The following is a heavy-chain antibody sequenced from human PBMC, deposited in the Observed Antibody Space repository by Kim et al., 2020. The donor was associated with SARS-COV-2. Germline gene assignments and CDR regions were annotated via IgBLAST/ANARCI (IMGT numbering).Heavy chain of an antibody. CDR3: AKAGG. J-gene: IGHJ4*02. D-gene: IGHD3-16*01. V-gene: IGHV3-23*01. Sequence: SGSGGSTYYADAVKGRFTIARDNSKNTLYLQMNSLRAEDTAVYYCAKAGGWGQGTLVTVSS. CDR2: SGSGGST.